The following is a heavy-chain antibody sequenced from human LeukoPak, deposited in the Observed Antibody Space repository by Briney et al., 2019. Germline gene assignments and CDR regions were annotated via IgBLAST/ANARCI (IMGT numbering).Heavy chain of an antibody. J-gene: IGHJ6*03. CDR3: ARDAYYYDSSGYYDQDYYYYYYMDV. V-gene: IGHV1-2*02. CDR2: INPNSGGT. Sequence: ASVKVSCKASGYTFTGYYMHWVRQAPGQGLEWMGWINPNSGGTNYAQKFQGRVTMTRDTSISTAYMELSRLRSDDTAVYYCARDAYYYDSSGYYDQDYYYYYYMDVWGKGTTVTISS. CDR1: GYTFTGYY. D-gene: IGHD3-22*01.